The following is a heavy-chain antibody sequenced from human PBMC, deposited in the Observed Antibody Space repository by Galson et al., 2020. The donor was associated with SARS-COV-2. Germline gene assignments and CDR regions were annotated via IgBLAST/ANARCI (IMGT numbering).Heavy chain of an antibody. V-gene: IGHV2-5*01. CDR1: GFSLSTSGVG. CDR3: AHRLDPKTYYDFWSGYRGGFDY. J-gene: IGHJ4*02. D-gene: IGHD3-3*01. CDR2: IYWNDDK. Sequence: SGPTLVKPTQTLTLTCTFSGFSLSTSGVGVGWIRQPPGKALEWLALIYWNDDKRYSPSLKSRLTITKETSKNQVVLTMTNMDHVDTATYYCAHRLDPKTYYDFWSGYRGGFDYWGQGTLVTVSA.